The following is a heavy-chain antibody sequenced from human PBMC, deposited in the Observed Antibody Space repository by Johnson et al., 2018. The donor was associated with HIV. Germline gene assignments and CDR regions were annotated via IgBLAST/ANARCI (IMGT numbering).Heavy chain of an antibody. CDR2: ISYDGSNK. CDR3: ARVRVKRVQSSSWYGGAFDL. J-gene: IGHJ3*01. CDR1: GFTVDDYG. Sequence: QVQLVESGGGVVQTGGSLRLSCMVSGFTVDDYGMNWVRQSPGKGLEWVSVISYDGSNKYHADSVKGRFTISRDNSKNTLYLQLNSLRAEDTAVYYCARVRVKRVQSSSWYGGAFDLWGQGTMVTVSS. V-gene: IGHV3-30*19. D-gene: IGHD2-2*01.